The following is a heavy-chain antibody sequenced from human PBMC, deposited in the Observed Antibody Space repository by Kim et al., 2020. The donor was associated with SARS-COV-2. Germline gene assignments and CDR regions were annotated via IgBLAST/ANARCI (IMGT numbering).Heavy chain of an antibody. V-gene: IGHV3-33*01. CDR2: IWYDGSNK. CDR1: GFTFSSYG. J-gene: IGHJ2*01. D-gene: IGHD3-22*01. CDR3: ARAGDYYDSSGSPYWYF. Sequence: GGSLRLSCAASGFTFSSYGMHWVRQAPGKGLGWVAVIWYDGSNKYYADSVKGRFTISRDNSKNTLYLQMNSLRAEDTALYYCARAGDYYDSSGSPYWYF.